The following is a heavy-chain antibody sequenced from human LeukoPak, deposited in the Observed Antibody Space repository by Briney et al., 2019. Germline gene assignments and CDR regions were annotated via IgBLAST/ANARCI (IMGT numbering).Heavy chain of an antibody. Sequence: GGSLRLSCAASGFTFDDYAMHWVRQAPGKGLEWVSGISWNSGSIGYADSVKGRFTISRDNAKNSLYLQMNSLGAEDMALYYCAKDINREWELHGHFDYWGQGTLVTVSS. J-gene: IGHJ4*02. CDR1: GFTFDDYA. CDR3: AKDINREWELHGHFDY. D-gene: IGHD1-26*01. CDR2: ISWNSGSI. V-gene: IGHV3-9*03.